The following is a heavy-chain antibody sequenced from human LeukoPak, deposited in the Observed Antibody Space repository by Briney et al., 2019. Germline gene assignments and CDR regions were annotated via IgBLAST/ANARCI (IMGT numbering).Heavy chain of an antibody. CDR1: GGSISSYY. J-gene: IGHJ6*02. V-gene: IGHV4-59*08. Sequence: SETLSLTCTVSGGSISSYYWSWIRQPPGKGLEWIGYIYYSGSTNYNPSLKSRVTISVDTSKNQFSLKLSSVTAADTAVYYCARHRLYYYYYYGMDVWGQGTTVTVSS. CDR3: ARHRLYYYYYYGMDV. CDR2: IYYSGST.